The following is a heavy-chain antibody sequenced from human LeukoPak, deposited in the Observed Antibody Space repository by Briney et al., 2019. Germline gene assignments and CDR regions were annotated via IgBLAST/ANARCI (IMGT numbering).Heavy chain of an antibody. CDR1: GGSISSGSYY. D-gene: IGHD3-22*01. V-gene: IGHV4-61*02. Sequence: PSQTLSLTCTVSGGSISSGSYYWSWIRQPAGKGLEWIGRIYTSGSTNYNPSLKSRVTISVDTYKNQFSLKLSSVTAADTAVYYCARDPDYYDSSGSGGSYGMDVWGQGTTVTVSS. J-gene: IGHJ6*02. CDR3: ARDPDYYDSSGSGGSYGMDV. CDR2: IYTSGST.